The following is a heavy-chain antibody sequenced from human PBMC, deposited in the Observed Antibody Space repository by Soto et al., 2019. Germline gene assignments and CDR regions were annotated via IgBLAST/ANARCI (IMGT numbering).Heavy chain of an antibody. J-gene: IGHJ3*02. Sequence: QLQLQESGPGLVKPSETLSLTCTVSGGSISSSSYYWGWIRQPPGKGLEWIGSVYYSGSTYYNSSLKSRVTISVDTSKNQFSMTLSSVTAADTAVYYCARPKPPTTSAFDIWGQGTMVTVSS. CDR2: VYYSGST. V-gene: IGHV4-39*01. D-gene: IGHD4-4*01. CDR3: ARPKPPTTSAFDI. CDR1: GGSISSSSYY.